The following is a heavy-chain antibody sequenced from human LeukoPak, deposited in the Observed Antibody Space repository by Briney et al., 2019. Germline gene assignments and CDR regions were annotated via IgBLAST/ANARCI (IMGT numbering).Heavy chain of an antibody. V-gene: IGHV1-24*01. CDR2: FDPEDGET. CDR1: GYTLTKLS. CDR3: ATDEGGVVAATHLNY. D-gene: IGHD2-15*01. Sequence: ASVNVSRKVAGYTLTKLSRHWEPQAPGKGLEWMGGFDPEDGETIYAQKFQGRVTMTEDTSTDTAYMELSSLRSEDTAVYYCATDEGGVVAATHLNYWGQGTLVTVSS. J-gene: IGHJ4*02.